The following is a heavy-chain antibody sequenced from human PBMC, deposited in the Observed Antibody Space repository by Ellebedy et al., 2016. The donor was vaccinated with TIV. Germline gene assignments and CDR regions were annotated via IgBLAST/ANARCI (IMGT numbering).Heavy chain of an antibody. J-gene: IGHJ6*02. CDR2: IYYSGST. V-gene: IGHV4-39*02. Sequence: MPSETLSLTCTVSGGSISSSRYYWGWIRQPPGKGLEWIGSIYYSGSTYYNPSLKSRVTISVDTSKNQFSLKLSSVTAADTAVYYCARDPTLDTARYYYYGMDVWGQGTTVTVSS. CDR3: ARDPTLDTARYYYYGMDV. CDR1: GGSISSSRYY. D-gene: IGHD5-18*01.